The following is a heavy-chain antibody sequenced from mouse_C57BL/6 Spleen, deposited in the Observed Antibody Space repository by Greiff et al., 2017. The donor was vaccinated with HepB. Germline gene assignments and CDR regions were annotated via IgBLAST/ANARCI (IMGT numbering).Heavy chain of an antibody. J-gene: IGHJ3*01. CDR1: GYTFTSYW. V-gene: IGHV1-61*01. CDR2: IYPSDSET. Sequence: VQLQQSGAELVRPGSSVKLSCKASGYTFTSYWMDWVKQRPGQGLEWIGNIYPSDSETHYNQKFKDKATLTVDKSSSTAYMQLSSLTSEDSAVYYCARSTTVVGKGFAYWGQGTLVTVSA. CDR3: ARSTTVVGKGFAY. D-gene: IGHD1-1*01.